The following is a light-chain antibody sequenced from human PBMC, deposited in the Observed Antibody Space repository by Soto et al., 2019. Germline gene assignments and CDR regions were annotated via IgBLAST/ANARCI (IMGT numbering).Light chain of an antibody. V-gene: IGLV1-51*01. Sequence: QSVLTQPPSVSAAPGQTVTISCSGSRSNIGNNYVSWYQQLPGTAPKLLIYDNNKRPSGIPDRFSGSKSGTSATLGITGLQTGDEADYYCGTWDSSLSAYVFGTGTKLTVL. J-gene: IGLJ1*01. CDR2: DNN. CDR3: GTWDSSLSAYV. CDR1: RSNIGNNY.